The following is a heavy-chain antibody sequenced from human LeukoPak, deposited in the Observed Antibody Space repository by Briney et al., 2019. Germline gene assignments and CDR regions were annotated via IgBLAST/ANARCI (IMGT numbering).Heavy chain of an antibody. CDR1: GFILSDYY. CDR3: TRCSTGTRLYYFDY. D-gene: IGHD1/OR15-1a*01. J-gene: IGHJ4*02. Sequence: GGSLRLSCATSGFILSDYYIDWVRQAPGKGLEWVGRSRNKANSYTTEYAASVKGRFTISRDDSENTLHLQMSSLKTEDTAMYYCTRCSTGTRLYYFDYWGQGTLVTVSS. CDR2: SRNKANSYTT. V-gene: IGHV3-72*01.